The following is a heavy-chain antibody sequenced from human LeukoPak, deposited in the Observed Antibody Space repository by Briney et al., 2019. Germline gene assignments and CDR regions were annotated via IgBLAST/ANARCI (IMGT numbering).Heavy chain of an antibody. CDR1: GFTFDDYA. CDR2: ISWNSGSI. CDR3: AKDIALETVTYSYGMDV. J-gene: IGHJ6*02. Sequence: PGRSLRLSCAASGFTFDDYAMHWVRQAPGKGLEWVSGISWNSGSIGYADSVKGRFTISRDNAKNSLYLQMNSLRAEDTALYYCAKDIALETVTYSYGMDVWGQGTTVTVSS. D-gene: IGHD4-17*01. V-gene: IGHV3-9*01.